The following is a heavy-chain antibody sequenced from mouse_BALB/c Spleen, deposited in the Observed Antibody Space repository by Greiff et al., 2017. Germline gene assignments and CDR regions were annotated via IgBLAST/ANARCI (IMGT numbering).Heavy chain of an antibody. D-gene: IGHD2-1*01. CDR3: TREAYGNYFAY. Sequence: VQLQQPGAELVRPGASVKLSCKASGYTFTSYWINWVKQRPGQGLEWIGNIYPSDSYTNYNQKFKDKATLTVDKSSSTAHMQLSSPTSEDSAVYYCTREAYGNYFAYWGQGTLVTVSA. CDR1: GYTFTSYW. CDR2: IYPSDSYT. V-gene: IGHV1-69*02. J-gene: IGHJ3*01.